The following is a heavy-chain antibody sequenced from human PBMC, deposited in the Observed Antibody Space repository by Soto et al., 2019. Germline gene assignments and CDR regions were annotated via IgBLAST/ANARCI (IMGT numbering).Heavy chain of an antibody. CDR3: AKDGADGAFFES. CDR2: VSGSGDYT. J-gene: IGHJ4*02. Sequence: WVSLRLSCLASGLASGFAFSSHAMTWVRQSPEKGLEWVSVVSGSGDYTQYADSVKGRFTISRDNSKNTLHLQMNSLRVEDTAIYDCAKDGADGAFFESRGRGTRGVVSS. D-gene: IGHD4-17*01. CDR1: GFAFSSHA. V-gene: IGHV3-23*01.